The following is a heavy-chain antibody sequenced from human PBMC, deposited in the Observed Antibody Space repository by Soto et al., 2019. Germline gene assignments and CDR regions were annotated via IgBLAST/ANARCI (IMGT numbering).Heavy chain of an antibody. D-gene: IGHD2-15*01. V-gene: IGHV4-4*07. CDR1: GDSVSSYY. J-gene: IGHJ6*02. Sequence: PSETLSLTCTVSGDSVSSYYWSWIRQPAGRGLEWIGRIYISGSTDYNPSLKGRVGMSVDRSKNQFSLKLTSVTAADTAVYYCVRDCSGGGCYSDYGMDVWGQGTTVTVSS. CDR3: VRDCSGGGCYSDYGMDV. CDR2: IYISGST.